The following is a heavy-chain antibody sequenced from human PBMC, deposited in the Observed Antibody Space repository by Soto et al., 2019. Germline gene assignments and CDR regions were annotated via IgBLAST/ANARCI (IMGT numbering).Heavy chain of an antibody. V-gene: IGHV1-69*12. CDR1: GGTFSSYA. Sequence: QVQLVQSGAEVKKPGSSVKVSCKASGGTFSSYAISWVRQAPGQGLEWMGGIIPIFGTANYAQKFQGRVTITADESTSTAYMELSSLRSEDTAVYYCARGDVVVVAATPYYYYGMDVWGQGTTVTVSS. J-gene: IGHJ6*02. CDR2: IIPIFGTA. CDR3: ARGDVVVVAATPYYYYGMDV. D-gene: IGHD2-15*01.